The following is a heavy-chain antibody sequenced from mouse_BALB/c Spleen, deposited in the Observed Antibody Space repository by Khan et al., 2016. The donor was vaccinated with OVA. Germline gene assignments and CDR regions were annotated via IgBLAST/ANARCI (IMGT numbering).Heavy chain of an antibody. CDR1: GYSITRDYA. Sequence: EVQLQESGPGLVKPSQSLPLTCTVTGYSITRDYAWNWIRQFPGNKLEWMGYITNSGSTNYNPSLKSRISITRDTSKNQFFLQLNSVTTEDTATYYCASELGRYYAMDYWGQGTSVTVSS. J-gene: IGHJ4*01. CDR3: ASELGRYYAMDY. V-gene: IGHV3-2*02. D-gene: IGHD4-1*01. CDR2: ITNSGST.